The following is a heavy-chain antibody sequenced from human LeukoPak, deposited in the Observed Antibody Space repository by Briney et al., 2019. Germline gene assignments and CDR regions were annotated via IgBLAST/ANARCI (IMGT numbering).Heavy chain of an antibody. CDR1: GYTFTSYG. J-gene: IGHJ4*02. V-gene: IGHV1-18*01. D-gene: IGHD5-18*01. Sequence: ASVKVSCKASGYTFTSYGISWVRQAPGQGLEWMGWISAYNGNTNYAQKLQGRVTMTTDTSTSTAYMELRSLRSDDTAVYYCARSPFPMDTAMGSDYWGQGTLVTVSS. CDR3: ARSPFPMDTAMGSDY. CDR2: ISAYNGNT.